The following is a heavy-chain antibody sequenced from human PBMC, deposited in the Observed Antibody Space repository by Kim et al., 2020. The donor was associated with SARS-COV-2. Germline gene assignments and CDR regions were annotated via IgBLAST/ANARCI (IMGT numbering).Heavy chain of an antibody. J-gene: IGHJ6*02. CDR3: ARVGGGHNWNDATYYGMDV. CDR2: IGTAGDT. Sequence: GGSLRLSCAASGFTFSSYDMHWVRQATGKGLEWVSAIGTAGDTYYPGSVKGRFTISRENAKNSLYLQMNSLRAGDTAVYYCARVGGGHNWNDATYYGMDVWGQGTTVTVSS. D-gene: IGHD1-20*01. V-gene: IGHV3-13*04. CDR1: GFTFSSYD.